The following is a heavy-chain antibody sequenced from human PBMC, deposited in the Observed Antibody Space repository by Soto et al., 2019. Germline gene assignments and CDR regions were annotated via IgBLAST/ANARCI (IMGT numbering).Heavy chain of an antibody. D-gene: IGHD3-3*01. Sequence: SVKVSCKASGGTFSSYAISWVRQAPGQGLEWMGGIIPNFGNTNYAQKLQGRVTMTTDTSTSTAYMELRSLRSDDTAVYYCASNYDFWSGYYDGGTGNYYYGMDVWGQGTTVTVSS. CDR3: ASNYDFWSGYYDGGTGNYYYGMDV. V-gene: IGHV1-18*01. CDR1: GGTFSSYA. J-gene: IGHJ6*02. CDR2: IIPNFGNT.